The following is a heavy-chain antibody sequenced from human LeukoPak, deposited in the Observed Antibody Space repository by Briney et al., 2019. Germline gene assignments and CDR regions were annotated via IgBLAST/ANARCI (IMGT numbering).Heavy chain of an antibody. CDR3: ARDYYDSSGYPIDY. V-gene: IGHV1-2*02. CDR1: GYTFTGYY. D-gene: IGHD3-22*01. CDR2: INPNSGGT. J-gene: IGHJ4*02. Sequence: GASVTVSCKASGYTFTGYYMHWVRQAPGQGLEWMGWINPNSGGTNYAQKFQGRVTMTRDTSISTAYMELSRLRSDDTAVYYCARDYYDSSGYPIDYWGQGTLVTVSS.